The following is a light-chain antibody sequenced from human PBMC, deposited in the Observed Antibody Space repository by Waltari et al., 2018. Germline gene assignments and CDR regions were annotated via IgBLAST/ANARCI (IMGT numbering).Light chain of an antibody. V-gene: IGKV3-11*01. CDR3: QHRSNWPPEFT. CDR1: QSISSF. Sequence: EIVLTQSPATLSLSPGERATLSCRASQSISSFLAWYQQTPGQAPRLLSYDASNRATGIPARFGGSGSETDFTLTISSLEPEDFAVYYCQHRSNWPPEFTFGPGTKVYIK. CDR2: DAS. J-gene: IGKJ3*01.